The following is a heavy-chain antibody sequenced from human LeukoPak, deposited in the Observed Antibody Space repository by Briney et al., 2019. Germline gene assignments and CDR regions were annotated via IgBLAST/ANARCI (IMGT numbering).Heavy chain of an antibody. Sequence: GGSLRLSCAASGFTFSSYWMSWVRQAPGKGLEWVANIKQDGSEKYYVDSVKGRFTISRDNAKNSLYLQMNSLRAEDTAVYYCARVYYDFWSGPEDWGQGTLVTVSS. D-gene: IGHD3-3*01. CDR2: IKQDGSEK. CDR3: ARVYYDFWSGPED. J-gene: IGHJ4*02. V-gene: IGHV3-7*01. CDR1: GFTFSSYW.